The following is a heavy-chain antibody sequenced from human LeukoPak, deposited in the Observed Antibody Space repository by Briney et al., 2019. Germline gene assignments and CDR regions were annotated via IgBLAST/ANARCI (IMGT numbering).Heavy chain of an antibody. CDR3: ARDRVAGPYYYYYYGMDV. CDR2: IYSGGST. Sequence: GGSLRLSCAASRFTVSSNYMSWVRQAPGKGLEWVSVIYSGGSTYYADSVKGRFTISRDNSKNTLYLQMNSLRAEDTAVYYCARDRVAGPYYYYYYGMDVWGQGTTVTVSS. D-gene: IGHD6-19*01. V-gene: IGHV3-53*01. J-gene: IGHJ6*02. CDR1: RFTVSSNY.